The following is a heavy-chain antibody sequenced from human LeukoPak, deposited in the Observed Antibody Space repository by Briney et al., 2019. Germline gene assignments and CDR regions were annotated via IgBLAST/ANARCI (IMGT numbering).Heavy chain of an antibody. D-gene: IGHD6-19*01. V-gene: IGHV4-61*02. CDR2: IYTSRNP. CDR3: AREIYGYGAKVAGTKWFDP. Sequence: LSLTCTVSGGSISISPYLGRSIPQPAGEVLEWIWRIYTSRNPHYHPSLQRQVTISVDTSHNQLPLKLIPVTAADTAVYYGAREIYGYGAKVAGTKWFDPWGQGTRVTVSS. CDR1: GGSISISPYL. J-gene: IGHJ5*02.